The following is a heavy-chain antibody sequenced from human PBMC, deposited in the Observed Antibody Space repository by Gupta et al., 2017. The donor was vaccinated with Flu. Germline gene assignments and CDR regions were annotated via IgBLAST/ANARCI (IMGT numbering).Heavy chain of an antibody. Sequence: QVPLVQSGAQVKRPEASVKVSCKAPGYTFTSHALSWVRQAPGQGLEWMGWISAYNGNTNYAQKLQGRVTMTTDTSTSTAYMELRSLRSDDTAVYYCARLMWDSFWFDPWGQGTLVTVSS. V-gene: IGHV1-18*01. J-gene: IGHJ5*02. CDR2: ISAYNGNT. CDR3: ARLMWDSFWFDP. CDR1: GYTFTSHA. D-gene: IGHD1-26*01.